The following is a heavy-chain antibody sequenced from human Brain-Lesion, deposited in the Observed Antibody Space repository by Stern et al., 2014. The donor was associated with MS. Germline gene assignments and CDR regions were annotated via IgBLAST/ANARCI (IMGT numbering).Heavy chain of an antibody. V-gene: IGHV4-4*02. CDR2: SDHSGST. Sequence: QLQLQESGPGLVKPSGTLSLTCAVSGGSISSSNWWSWVRQSPGKGLEWIGESDHSGSTIYNPSLKSRVPVPVNKPKTRFSLTLGSVTAADTAVYFCARFPASRPHVFDSWGQGTLVTVSS. J-gene: IGHJ4*02. D-gene: IGHD6-13*01. CDR1: GGSISSSNW. CDR3: ARFPASRPHVFDS.